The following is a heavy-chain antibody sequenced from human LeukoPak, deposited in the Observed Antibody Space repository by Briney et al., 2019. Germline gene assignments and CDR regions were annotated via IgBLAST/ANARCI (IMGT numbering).Heavy chain of an antibody. CDR3: ARGPNRGPSGSYYDVFDM. J-gene: IGHJ3*02. CDR2: IIPIFGTA. Sequence: SVKVSCKASGGTFSSYAISWVRQAPGQGLEWMGGIIPIFGTANYAQKFQGRVTITADESTSTAYMELSSLRSEDTAVYYCARGPNRGPSGSYYDVFDMWGQGTMVTVSS. D-gene: IGHD3-10*01. CDR1: GGTFSSYA. V-gene: IGHV1-69*13.